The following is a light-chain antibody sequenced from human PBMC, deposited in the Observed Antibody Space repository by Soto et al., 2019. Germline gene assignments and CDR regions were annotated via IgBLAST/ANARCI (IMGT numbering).Light chain of an antibody. CDR1: QSLSIW. J-gene: IGKJ1*01. CDR3: HQYNRFPRT. Sequence: DIQMTQSPSTLSASIGARVTITCRASQSLSIWLAWYQQKPGKAPKLLIYKASTLQSGVPSRFSGSGSGTEFTLTISSLQPDDFATYYCHQYNRFPRTFGQGTKVEIK. V-gene: IGKV1-5*03. CDR2: KAS.